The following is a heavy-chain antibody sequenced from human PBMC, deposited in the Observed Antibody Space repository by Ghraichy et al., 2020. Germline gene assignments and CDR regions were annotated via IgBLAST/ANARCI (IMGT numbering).Heavy chain of an antibody. Sequence: SETLYLTCTVSGGATSSLPWNWIRQPSGRGLEWIGYIYSSGSTKCNPSLESRVTISVDTSKNQFSLRLSSMTAADTAVYYCARRRATGGSDGEANWFDPWGQGIPVTVAS. CDR2: IYSSGST. CDR3: ARRRATGGSDGEANWFDP. J-gene: IGHJ5*02. D-gene: IGHD2-21*02. V-gene: IGHV4-59*12. CDR1: GGATSSLP.